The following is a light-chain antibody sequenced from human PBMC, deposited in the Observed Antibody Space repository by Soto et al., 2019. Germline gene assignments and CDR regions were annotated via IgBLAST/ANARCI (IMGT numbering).Light chain of an antibody. V-gene: IGKV3-11*01. CDR3: LQRSNWPRT. J-gene: IGKJ1*01. CDR1: QSVSTY. Sequence: EVVLTQSPATLSLSPGERATLSCRASQSVSTYLGWYQQRPGQAPRLLIYDASNRATGIPARFSGSGSGTDFTLTISSLEPEDFAVYYCLQRSNWPRTFGQGTKVEIK. CDR2: DAS.